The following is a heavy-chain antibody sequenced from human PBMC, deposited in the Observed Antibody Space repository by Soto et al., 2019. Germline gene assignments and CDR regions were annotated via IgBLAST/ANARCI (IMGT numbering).Heavy chain of an antibody. CDR1: GFTFGDYA. V-gene: IGHV3-9*01. J-gene: IGHJ6*02. CDR2: FRCNIGDV. CDR3: AKDRSSGRPYYGREF. Sequence: SLRLSCAASGFTFGDYAMHWVRQVPGKGLEWVSRFRCNIGDVGCADSVKGRFTISRDNARNSLYLQMNSLRPEDTAVYYWAKDRSSGRPYYGREFLGQGTMVTVS. D-gene: IGHD3-10*01.